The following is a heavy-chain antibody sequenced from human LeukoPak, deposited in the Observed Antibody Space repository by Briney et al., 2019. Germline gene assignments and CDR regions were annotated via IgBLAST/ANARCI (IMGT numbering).Heavy chain of an antibody. V-gene: IGHV4-59*01. Sequence: SETLSLTCTVSGGSISSYYWGWIRQPPGNGLEWVGHIYYSGSTNYNPSLKSRVTISVDTSKNQFSLKLSSVTAADTAVYYCARGGMVRGVPVWFQHWGQGTLVTVSS. CDR3: ARGGMVRGVPVWFQH. CDR2: IYYSGST. D-gene: IGHD3-10*01. CDR1: GGSISSYY. J-gene: IGHJ1*01.